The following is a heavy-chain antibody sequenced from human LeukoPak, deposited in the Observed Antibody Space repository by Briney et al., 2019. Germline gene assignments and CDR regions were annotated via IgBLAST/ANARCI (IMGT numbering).Heavy chain of an antibody. J-gene: IGHJ4*02. Sequence: GESLKISCKGSGYSFTSYWIGWVRQMPGKGLEWMGIIYPGDSDTRYSPSFQGQVTISADKSISTAYLQWSSLKASDTAMYYCARTPAKLELLTGEFDYWGQGTLVTVSS. CDR2: IYPGDSDT. D-gene: IGHD1-7*01. V-gene: IGHV5-51*01. CDR1: GYSFTSYW. CDR3: ARTPAKLELLTGEFDY.